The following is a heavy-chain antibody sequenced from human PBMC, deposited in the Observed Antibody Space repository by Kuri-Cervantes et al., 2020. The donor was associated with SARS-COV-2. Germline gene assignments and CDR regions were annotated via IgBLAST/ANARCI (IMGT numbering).Heavy chain of an antibody. V-gene: IGHV1-69*06. CDR3: ARESGSYPENWFYP. CDR1: GYTFTSYA. D-gene: IGHD1-26*01. J-gene: IGHJ5*02. CDR2: IIPIFGTA. Sequence: SVTVSCKASGYTFTSYAISWVRQAPGQGLEWMGGIIPIFGTANYAQKCQGRVTITADKSTSTAYMELSSLRSEDTAVYYCARESGSYPENWFYPWGQGTLVTVSS.